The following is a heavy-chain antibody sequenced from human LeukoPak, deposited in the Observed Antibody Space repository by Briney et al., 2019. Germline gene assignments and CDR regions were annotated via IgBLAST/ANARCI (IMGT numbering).Heavy chain of an antibody. V-gene: IGHV3-21*01. J-gene: IGHJ4*02. Sequence: GGSLRLSCAASGFTFSTYGMSWVRQAPGKGLEWVSAISGSGGSTNYADSVKGRFTISRDNAKNSLYLQMNSLRAEDTAVYYCARDRSGSYYSDYWGQGTLVTVSS. CDR2: ISGSGGST. CDR3: ARDRSGSYYSDY. D-gene: IGHD3-10*01. CDR1: GFTFSTYG.